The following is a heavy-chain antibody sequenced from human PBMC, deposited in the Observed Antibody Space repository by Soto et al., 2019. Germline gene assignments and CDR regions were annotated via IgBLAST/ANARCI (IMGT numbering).Heavy chain of an antibody. CDR3: AADHDYYDSSGYYYTSWFDP. CDR1: GFTFTSSA. V-gene: IGHV1-58*01. D-gene: IGHD3-22*01. Sequence: ASVKVSCKASGFTFTSSAVQWVRQARGQRLEWIGWIVVGSGNTHYAQKFQERVTITRDMSTSTAYMQLSSLRSEDTAVYYCAADHDYYDSSGYYYTSWFDPWGQGTLVTVSS. J-gene: IGHJ5*02. CDR2: IVVGSGNT.